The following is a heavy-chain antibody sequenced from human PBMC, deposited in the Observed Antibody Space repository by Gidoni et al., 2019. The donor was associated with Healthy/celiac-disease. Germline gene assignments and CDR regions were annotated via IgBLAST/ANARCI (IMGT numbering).Heavy chain of an antibody. V-gene: IGHV3-23*01. D-gene: IGHD6-6*01. CDR3: AKDVVSYSSSGLAAFPNWFDP. J-gene: IGHJ5*02. CDR2: ISGSGGSR. Sequence: EVQLLESGGGLVQPGGSLRLSCAASGFTFSSYAMTWLRPAPGKGWAWVSAISGSGGSRYYADSVKGRFTISRDNSKNTLYLQMNSLRAEDTAVYYCAKDVVSYSSSGLAAFPNWFDPWGQGTLVTVSS. CDR1: GFTFSSYA.